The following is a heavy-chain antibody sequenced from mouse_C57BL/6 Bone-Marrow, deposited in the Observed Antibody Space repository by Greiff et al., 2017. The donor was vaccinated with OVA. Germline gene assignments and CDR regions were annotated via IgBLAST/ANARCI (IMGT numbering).Heavy chain of an antibody. CDR3: ARSPTVPY. J-gene: IGHJ2*01. D-gene: IGHD1-1*01. CDR1: GYTFTSYW. Sequence: QVQLQQPGAELVKPGASVKLSCKASGYTFTSYWMQWVKQRPGQGLEWIGEIDPSDSYTNYNQKFKGKATLTVDTSSSTAYMQLSSLTSEDSAVYYCARSPTVPYWGQGTTLTVSS. V-gene: IGHV1-50*01. CDR2: IDPSDSYT.